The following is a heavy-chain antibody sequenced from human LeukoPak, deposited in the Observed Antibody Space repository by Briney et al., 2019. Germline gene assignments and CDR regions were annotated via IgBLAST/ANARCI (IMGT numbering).Heavy chain of an antibody. CDR2: INPNSGGT. Sequence: GASVKVSCKASGYTFAGYYMHWVRQAPGQGLEWMGWINPNSGGTNYAQKFQGRVTMTKDTSISTGYMELSRLRCDDTAVYFCARAIAVVDYWGQGTLVTVSS. J-gene: IGHJ4*02. CDR3: ARAIAVVDY. V-gene: IGHV1-2*02. CDR1: GYTFAGYY. D-gene: IGHD6-19*01.